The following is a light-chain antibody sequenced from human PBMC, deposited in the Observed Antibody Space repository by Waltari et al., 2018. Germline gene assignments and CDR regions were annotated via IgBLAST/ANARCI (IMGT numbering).Light chain of an antibody. V-gene: IGKV4-1*01. CDR1: QSLLYRSNNKNY. CDR3: QKYYNTPVVA. CDR2: WAS. J-gene: IGKJ4*01. Sequence: DIVMTQSPDSLAVSLGERATINRKSSQSLLYRSNNKNYLAWYQQTPGRPPKLIIYWASTRKSGVHVRCSGSGSGTNFSLSILSLQAEDVAVYYHQKYYNTPVVAFAGGTKVEIK.